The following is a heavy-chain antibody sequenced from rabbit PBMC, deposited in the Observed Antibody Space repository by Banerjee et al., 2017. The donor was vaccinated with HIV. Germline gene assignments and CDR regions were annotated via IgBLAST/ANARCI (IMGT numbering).Heavy chain of an antibody. Sequence: LVKPEGSLTLTCTASGFSFNNNYVMCWVRQAPGKGLEWIACINSNTGNTVYASWAKGPFTISKTSSTTVTLQMTSLTAADTATYFCARTSYPDYGWGYYFHFWGQGTLVTVS. CDR2: INSNTGNT. V-gene: IGHV1S45*01. CDR1: GFSFNNNYV. CDR3: ARTSYPDYGWGYYFHF. J-gene: IGHJ4*01. D-gene: IGHD2-1*01.